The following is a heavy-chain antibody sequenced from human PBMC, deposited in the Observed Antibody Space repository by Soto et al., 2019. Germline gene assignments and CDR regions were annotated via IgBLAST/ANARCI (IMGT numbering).Heavy chain of an antibody. J-gene: IGHJ6*02. Sequence: PXETLSLTCTVSGCSISSYHWSWIRQSAGKGLEWLGHFYTTGITNYNPSLKSRLSMSEDTSKNQLSLRLTSVTAADTGVYYCARAGNEYGVDVWGQGTTVTVSS. D-gene: IGHD3-10*01. V-gene: IGHV4-4*07. CDR3: ARAGNEYGVDV. CDR1: GCSISSYH. CDR2: FYTTGIT.